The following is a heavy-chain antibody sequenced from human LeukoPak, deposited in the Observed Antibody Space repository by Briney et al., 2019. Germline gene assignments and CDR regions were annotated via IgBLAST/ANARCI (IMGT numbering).Heavy chain of an antibody. CDR3: AGHVRVYRIMITFGGVVPPFGY. V-gene: IGHV4-39*01. Sequence: SETLSLTCTVSGGSISSSSYYWGWIRQPPGKGLEWIGSIYYSGSTYYNPSLKSRVTISVDTSKNQFSLKLSSVTAADTAVYYCAGHVRVYRIMITFGGVVPPFGYWGQGTLVTVSS. CDR1: GGSISSSSYY. D-gene: IGHD3-16*01. J-gene: IGHJ4*02. CDR2: IYYSGST.